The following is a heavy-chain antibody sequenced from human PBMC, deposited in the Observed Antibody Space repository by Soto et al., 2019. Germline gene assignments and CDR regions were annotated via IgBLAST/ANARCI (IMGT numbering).Heavy chain of an antibody. V-gene: IGHV3-72*01. CDR1: GFTFSDHY. D-gene: IGHD2-21*01. CDR2: SRNKANSFST. CDR3: TRIAYNYGPGDY. Sequence: GGSLRLSCEVSGFTFSDHYMDWVRQAPGKGLEWVGRSRNKANSFSTAYAPSVKGSFTISIDDSKSSLYLQMNSLKTDDTAVYYCTRIAYNYGPGDYWGQGTLVTVSS. J-gene: IGHJ4*02.